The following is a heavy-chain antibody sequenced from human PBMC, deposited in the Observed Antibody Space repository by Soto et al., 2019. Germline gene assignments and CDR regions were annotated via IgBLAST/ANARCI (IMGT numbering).Heavy chain of an antibody. CDR2: IYYSGST. CDR3: ARDRGITMVRGVIHYYGMDV. Sequence: PSETLSLTCTVSGGSITSSSYYWGWIRQPPGKGLEWIGYIYYSGSTNYNPSLKSRVTISVDTSKNQFSLKLSSVTAADTAVYYCARDRGITMVRGVIHYYGMDVWGQGTTVTAP. D-gene: IGHD3-10*01. J-gene: IGHJ6*02. V-gene: IGHV4-61*01. CDR1: GGSITSSSYY.